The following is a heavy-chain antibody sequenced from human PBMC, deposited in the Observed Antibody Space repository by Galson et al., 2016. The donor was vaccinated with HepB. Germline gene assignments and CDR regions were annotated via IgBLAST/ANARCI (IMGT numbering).Heavy chain of an antibody. Sequence: SLRLSCAASGFSLSTYWMHWVRQVPGKGVVWVSRISGDGKFINYEEYVKGRFTISRDNAKNTVYLQMNSLTVEDSAIYYCRGSAVVDYWAQGTLGSISS. CDR2: ISGDGKFI. CDR3: RGSAVVDY. V-gene: IGHV3-74*01. CDR1: GFSLSTYW. D-gene: IGHD3-10*01. J-gene: IGHJ4*02.